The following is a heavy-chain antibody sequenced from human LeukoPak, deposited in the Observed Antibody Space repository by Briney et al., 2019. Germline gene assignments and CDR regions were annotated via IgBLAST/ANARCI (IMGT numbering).Heavy chain of an antibody. CDR1: GGSFSGCY. V-gene: IGHV4-34*01. J-gene: IGHJ4*02. D-gene: IGHD1-26*01. Sequence: SETLSLPCAVYGGSFSGCYWSWIRQPPGKGLEWIGEINHSGSTNYNPSLKSRVTISVDTPKNQFSLKLSSVTAADTAVYYCARGRAGATGYWGQGTLVTVSS. CDR3: ARGRAGATGY. CDR2: INHSGST.